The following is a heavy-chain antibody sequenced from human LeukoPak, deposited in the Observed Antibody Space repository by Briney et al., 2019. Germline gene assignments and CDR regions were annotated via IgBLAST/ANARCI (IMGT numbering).Heavy chain of an antibody. CDR3: ARDQYFDFWSSTATPYYFDY. CDR2: IYTSGAT. CDR1: SGSISGHY. Sequence: SETLSLTCTVTSGSISGHYWSWIRQPAGKEMQWIGRIYTSGATNYNPSLKSRVTMSIDTSKKEFNLKLTSVTAADTAVYYCARDQYFDFWSSTATPYYFDYWGQGTLVTVSS. V-gene: IGHV4-4*07. D-gene: IGHD3-3*01. J-gene: IGHJ4*02.